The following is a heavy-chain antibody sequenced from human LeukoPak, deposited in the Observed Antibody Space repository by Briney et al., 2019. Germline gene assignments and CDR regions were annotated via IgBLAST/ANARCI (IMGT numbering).Heavy chain of an antibody. J-gene: IGHJ4*02. Sequence: ASVKVSCKASGYTFTSHDINWVRQATGQGLEWMGWMNPNSGNTGYAQKFQGRVTMTRDTSITTAYMEVSGLRSDDTAVYFCARGEIDGPDFDQWGQGTLVTVSS. CDR3: ARGEIDGPDFDQ. CDR1: GYTFTSHD. CDR2: MNPNSGNT. V-gene: IGHV1-8*01. D-gene: IGHD5-24*01.